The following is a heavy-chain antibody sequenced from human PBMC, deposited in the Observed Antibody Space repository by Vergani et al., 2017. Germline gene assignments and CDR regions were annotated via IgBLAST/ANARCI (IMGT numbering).Heavy chain of an antibody. Sequence: EVQLLESGGGLVQPGGSLRLSCAASGFTFSSYAMSWVRQAPGKGLEWVSVIYSGGSSTYYADSVKGRFTISRDNSKNTLYLQMNSLRAEDTAVYYCAKDVSTVTTTPYFDYWGQGTLVTVSS. V-gene: IGHV3-23*03. D-gene: IGHD4-17*01. CDR1: GFTFSSYA. J-gene: IGHJ4*02. CDR2: IYSGGSST. CDR3: AKDVSTVTTTPYFDY.